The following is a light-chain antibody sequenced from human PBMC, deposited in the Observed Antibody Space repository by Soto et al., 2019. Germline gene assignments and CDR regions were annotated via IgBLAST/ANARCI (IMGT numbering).Light chain of an antibody. V-gene: IGKV1-39*01. J-gene: IGKJ5*01. Sequence: DIQVTQSPSSLSASVGDRVTITCRASQSISRHLNWYQQKPGKAPKLLINIASSLQSGVPSRFSGSGSGTDFTLTISNVQPEDFATYYCQQTYSTPQPFGKGTRLEIK. CDR2: IAS. CDR3: QQTYSTPQP. CDR1: QSISRH.